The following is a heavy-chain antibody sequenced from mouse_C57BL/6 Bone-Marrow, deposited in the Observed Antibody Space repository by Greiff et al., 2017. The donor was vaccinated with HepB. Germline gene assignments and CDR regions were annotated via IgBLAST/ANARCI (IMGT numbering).Heavy chain of an antibody. CDR2: IDPANGNT. J-gene: IGHJ1*03. CDR1: GFNIKNTY. Sequence: VQLQQSVAELVRPGASVKLSCTASGFNIKNTYMHWVKQRPEQGLEWIGRIDPANGNTKYAPKFQGKATITAETSSNTAYLQLSSLTSEDTAIYYCARSNYYGSRGWYFDVWGTGTTVTVSS. D-gene: IGHD1-1*01. CDR3: ARSNYYGSRGWYFDV. V-gene: IGHV14-3*01.